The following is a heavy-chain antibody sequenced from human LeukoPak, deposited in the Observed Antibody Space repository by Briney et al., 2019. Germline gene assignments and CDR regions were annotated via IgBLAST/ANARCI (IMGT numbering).Heavy chain of an antibody. D-gene: IGHD3-22*01. V-gene: IGHV3-66*01. J-gene: IGHJ4*02. CDR2: IYSGGST. CDR1: GFTVSSNY. CDR3: AKAPNYYYDASGPSGY. Sequence: GGSLRLSCAASGFTVSSNYMSWVRQAPGKRLEWVSVIYSGGSTYYADSVKGRFTISRDNSKNTVYLQMNSLRAEDTAVYYCAKAPNYYYDASGPSGYWGQGTLVTVSS.